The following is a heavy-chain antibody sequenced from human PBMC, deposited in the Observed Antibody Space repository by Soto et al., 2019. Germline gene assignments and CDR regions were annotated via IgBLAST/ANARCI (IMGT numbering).Heavy chain of an antibody. CDR2: MSYDGTTK. CDR1: GFIFSNYV. J-gene: IGHJ4*02. CDR3: ARGVLWFRYFAY. D-gene: IGHD3-10*01. V-gene: IGHV3-30-3*01. Sequence: GGSLRLSCAASGFIFSNYVMYWVRQAPGKGLEWVAFMSYDGTTKSYADTVKGRFTISRDNSQNTLYLQMNSLRPEDTGVYYCARGVLWFRYFAYWGQETLVTVSS.